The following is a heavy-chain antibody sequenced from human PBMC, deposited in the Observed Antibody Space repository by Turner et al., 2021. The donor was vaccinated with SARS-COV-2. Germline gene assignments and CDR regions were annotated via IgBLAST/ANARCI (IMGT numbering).Heavy chain of an antibody. CDR1: GFTFSSYW. Sequence: EVQLVESGGGLVQPGGSLRLSCAASGFTFSSYWMHWVRQAPGKGLVWVSRINSDGRSTNYADSVKGRFTISRDNAKNTLYLQMNSLRAEDTAVYYCARFAWELPVPYYGVDVWGQGTTVTVSS. V-gene: IGHV3-74*01. CDR2: INSDGRST. D-gene: IGHD1-26*01. CDR3: ARFAWELPVPYYGVDV. J-gene: IGHJ6*02.